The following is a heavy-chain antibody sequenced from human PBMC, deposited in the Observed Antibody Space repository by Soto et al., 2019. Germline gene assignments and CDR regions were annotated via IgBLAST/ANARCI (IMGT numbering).Heavy chain of an antibody. Sequence: PSETLSLTCAVYGGSFSGYYWSWIRQPPGKGLEWIGEINHSGSTNYNPSLKSRVTISVDTSKNQFSLKLSSVTAADTAVYYCARARGSIGYYYYGMDVWGQGTTVTVSS. V-gene: IGHV4-34*01. CDR1: GGSFSGYY. D-gene: IGHD1-26*01. CDR3: ARARGSIGYYYYGMDV. J-gene: IGHJ6*02. CDR2: INHSGST.